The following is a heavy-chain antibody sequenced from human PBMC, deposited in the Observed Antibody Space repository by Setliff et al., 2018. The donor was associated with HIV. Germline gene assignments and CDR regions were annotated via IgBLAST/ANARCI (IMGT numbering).Heavy chain of an antibody. J-gene: IGHJ4*02. V-gene: IGHV4-28*01. CDR2: INYSGNT. CDR3: ARALGYCSSTSCYAEYFDC. D-gene: IGHD2-2*01. Sequence: PSETLSLTCAVSGYSISSSNWWGWIRQPPGKGLAWIGYINYSGNTYYNPSLKSRLNISVDTSKNQFSLNLSSVAATDTAVYYCARALGYCSSTSCYAEYFDCWGQGTLVTVSS. CDR1: GYSISSSNW.